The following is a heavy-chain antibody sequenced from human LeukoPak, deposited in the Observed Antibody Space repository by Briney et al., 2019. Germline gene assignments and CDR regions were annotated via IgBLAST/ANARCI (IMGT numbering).Heavy chain of an antibody. J-gene: IGHJ5*02. Sequence: GGSLRLSCKGSGFTISNSWMSWVRQAPGKGLEWVANIRQDGSEKYYVDSVKGRFTISRDNAKNSLYLQMNSLRGEDTAVYYCARRYSSSWSGFDPWGQGTLVTVSS. CDR1: GFTISNSW. V-gene: IGHV3-7*04. D-gene: IGHD6-13*01. CDR2: IRQDGSEK. CDR3: ARRYSSSWSGFDP.